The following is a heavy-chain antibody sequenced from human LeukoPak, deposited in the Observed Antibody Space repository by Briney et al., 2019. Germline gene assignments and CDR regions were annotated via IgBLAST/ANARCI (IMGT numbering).Heavy chain of an antibody. CDR2: INSDGSST. CDR3: ARHDSSGYYRPLDY. CDR1: GFTFSSYW. J-gene: IGHJ4*02. V-gene: IGHV3-74*01. Sequence: GGSLRLSCAASGFTFSSYWMHWVRQAPGKGLVWVSRINSDGSSTSYADSVKGRFTISRDNAKNTLYLQMNSLRAEDTAVYYCARHDSSGYYRPLDYWGQGTPVTVSS. D-gene: IGHD3-22*01.